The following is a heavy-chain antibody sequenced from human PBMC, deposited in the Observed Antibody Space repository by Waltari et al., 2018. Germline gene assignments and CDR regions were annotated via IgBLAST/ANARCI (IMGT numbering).Heavy chain of an antibody. CDR1: GFTFSSYG. CDR3: AKERLDDSSDYYYGMDV. CDR2: IRYDGSNK. Sequence: QVQLVESGGGVVQPGGSLRLSCAASGFTFSSYGMHWVRQAPGKGLEWVAFIRYDGSNKYYADSVKGRFTISRDNSKNTLYLQMNSLRAEDTAVYYCAKERLDDSSDYYYGMDVWGQGTTVTVSS. V-gene: IGHV3-30*02. D-gene: IGHD3-16*01. J-gene: IGHJ6*02.